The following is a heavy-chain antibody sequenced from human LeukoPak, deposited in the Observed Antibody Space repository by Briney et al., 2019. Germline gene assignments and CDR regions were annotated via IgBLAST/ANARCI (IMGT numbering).Heavy chain of an antibody. J-gene: IGHJ4*02. CDR2: IKQDGSEK. Sequence: PGGSLRLSCAASGFTFSSYSMNWVRQAPGKGLEWVANIKQDGSEKYYVDSVKGRFTISRDNAKNSLYLQMNSLRAEDTAVYYCARYPPPFCGGDCYSWYFDYWGQGTLVTVSS. CDR3: ARYPPPFCGGDCYSWYFDY. V-gene: IGHV3-7*01. CDR1: GFTFSSYS. D-gene: IGHD2-21*02.